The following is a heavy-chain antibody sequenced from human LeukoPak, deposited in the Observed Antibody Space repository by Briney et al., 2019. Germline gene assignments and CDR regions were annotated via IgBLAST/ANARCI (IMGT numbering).Heavy chain of an antibody. J-gene: IGHJ4*02. V-gene: IGHV4-59*01. CDR1: SVTIGNFY. Sequence: WETLTLTCTVSSVTIGNFYWTWIRLPPGKGLEWLGYIYYTGATYYNAALESRVTISLDTSKNHSFLKLTSVTAADAAVYYCARGGNCYGTGYYFDYWGQGAQVTVSS. CDR3: ARGGNCYGTGYYFDY. D-gene: IGHD3-10*01. CDR2: IYYTGAT.